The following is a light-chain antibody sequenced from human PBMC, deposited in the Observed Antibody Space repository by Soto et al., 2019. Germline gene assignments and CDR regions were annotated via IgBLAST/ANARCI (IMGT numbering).Light chain of an antibody. CDR1: QSVSSN. J-gene: IGKJ1*01. CDR3: HQYNSWPRT. CDR2: GAS. V-gene: IGKV3-15*01. Sequence: EIVMTQSPATLSVSPGERATLSCRASQSVSSNLAWYQQKPGQAPRLLIYGASIRATGIPARFSGSGSGTDFTLTVSSLQSEDFAVYYCHQYNSWPRTFGQGTNVEIK.